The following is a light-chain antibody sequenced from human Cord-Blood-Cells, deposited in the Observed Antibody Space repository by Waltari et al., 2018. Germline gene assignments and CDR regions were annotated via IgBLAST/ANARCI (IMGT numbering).Light chain of an antibody. J-gene: IGKJ5*01. CDR2: DAS. CDR1: QDISNY. V-gene: IGKV1-33*01. CDR3: QQYDNLPIT. Sequence: QMTQSTSSLSASVGDSVTITCQASQDISNYLNWYQQKPGKAPKLLIYDASNLETGVPSRFSGSGSGTDFTFTISSLQPEDIATYYCQQYDNLPITFGQGTRLEIK.